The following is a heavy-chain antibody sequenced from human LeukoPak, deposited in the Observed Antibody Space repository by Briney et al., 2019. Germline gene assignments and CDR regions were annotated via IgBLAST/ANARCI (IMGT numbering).Heavy chain of an antibody. CDR3: ARDGSEVLMVYVFDY. V-gene: IGHV3-30-3*01. Sequence: GGSLRLSCAASGFTFSSYAMHWVRQAPGKGLEGVAVISYDGSNKYYADSVKGRFTISRDNSKNTLYLQMNSLRAEDTAVYYCARDGSEVLMVYVFDYWGQGTLVTVSS. D-gene: IGHD2-8*01. CDR1: GFTFSSYA. CDR2: ISYDGSNK. J-gene: IGHJ4*02.